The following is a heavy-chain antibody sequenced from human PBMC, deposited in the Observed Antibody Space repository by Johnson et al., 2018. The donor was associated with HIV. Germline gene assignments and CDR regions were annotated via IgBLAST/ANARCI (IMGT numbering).Heavy chain of an antibody. CDR1: GFTFSSYG. D-gene: IGHD4-23*01. CDR2: ISYDGSVK. Sequence: QVQLVESGGGVVQPGRSLRLSCAASGFTFSSYGMHWVRQAPGKGLEWVAVISYDGSVKYYADAVKGRFTISRDNSKNTLYLQMNRLTAEDTALYYCAKVMTPVDWHGFDIWGQGTMVIVSS. CDR3: AKVMTPVDWHGFDI. V-gene: IGHV3-30*18. J-gene: IGHJ3*02.